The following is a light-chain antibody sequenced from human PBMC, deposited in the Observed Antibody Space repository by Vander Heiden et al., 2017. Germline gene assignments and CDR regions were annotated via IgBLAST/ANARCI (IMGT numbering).Light chain of an antibody. Sequence: LMLPHPHSVPESPGPTITISCTGSSSSIGSNYVQWYQQRPGSAPTLVIYEDNQRPSGVPDQFSGSINSSTNSASLTIAGLKTEDEADYCCQSFDNTIVVFGGGTKVTVL. CDR3: QSFDNTIVV. CDR2: EDN. CDR1: SSSIGSNY. V-gene: IGLV6-57*02. J-gene: IGLJ3*02.